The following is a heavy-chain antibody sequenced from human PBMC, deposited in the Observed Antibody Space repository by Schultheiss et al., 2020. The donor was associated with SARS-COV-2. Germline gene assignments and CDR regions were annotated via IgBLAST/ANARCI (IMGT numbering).Heavy chain of an antibody. Sequence: GGSLRLSCAASGFTFSSYAMHWVRQAPGKGLEYVSVISSNGGSTYYADSVKGRFTISRDNSKNTLYLQMSSLRAEDTAVYYCVKDQSITIFGVVIFDYWGQGTLVTVSS. CDR1: GFTFSSYA. D-gene: IGHD3-3*01. CDR3: VKDQSITIFGVVIFDY. V-gene: IGHV3-64D*06. J-gene: IGHJ4*02. CDR2: ISSNGGST.